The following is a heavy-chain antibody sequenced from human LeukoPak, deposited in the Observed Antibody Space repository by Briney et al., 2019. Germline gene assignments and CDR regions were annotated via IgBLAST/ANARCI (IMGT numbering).Heavy chain of an antibody. D-gene: IGHD4-17*01. Sequence: GGSLRLSCAASGFTFSSYWMTWVRQAPGKGLERVAHIKDDGTEKFYLDSLRGRFTISRDNSKDSLYLHINSLRAEDTAVYYCTRERLYGASALDYWGQGIVVTVSS. J-gene: IGHJ4*02. CDR2: IKDDGTEK. V-gene: IGHV3-7*01. CDR3: TRERLYGASALDY. CDR1: GFTFSSYW.